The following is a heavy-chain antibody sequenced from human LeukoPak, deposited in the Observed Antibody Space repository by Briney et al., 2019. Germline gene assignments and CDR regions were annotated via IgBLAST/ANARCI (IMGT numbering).Heavy chain of an antibody. Sequence: SETLSLTCAVYGGSFSGYYWSWIRQPPGKGLEWIGEINHSGSTNYNPSLKSRVTISVDTSKNQFSLKLSSVTAADTAVYYCARQEDALDYWGQGTLVTVSS. CDR3: ARQEDALDY. V-gene: IGHV4-34*01. CDR2: INHSGST. CDR1: GGSFSGYY. J-gene: IGHJ4*02.